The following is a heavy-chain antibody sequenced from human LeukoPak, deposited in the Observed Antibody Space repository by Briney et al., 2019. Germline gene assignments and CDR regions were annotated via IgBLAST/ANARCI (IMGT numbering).Heavy chain of an antibody. V-gene: IGHV3-7*01. CDR2: IKQDGSEK. Sequence: GGSLRLSCAASGFTFSTYWIHWVRQAPGKGLEWVANIKQDGSEKYYVDSVKGRFTISRDNAKNSLYLQMNSLRAEDTAVYYCARDRYFSFDYWGQGTLVTVSS. CDR1: GFTFSTYW. J-gene: IGHJ4*02. CDR3: ARDRYFSFDY. D-gene: IGHD3-3*01.